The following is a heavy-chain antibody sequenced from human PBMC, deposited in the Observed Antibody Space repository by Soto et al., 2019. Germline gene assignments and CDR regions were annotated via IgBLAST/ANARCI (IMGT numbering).Heavy chain of an antibody. CDR2: IKEDGSAK. Sequence: EVQLVESGGGLVQPGGSLRVSCAASGFSFTSYWMSWVRQAPGKGLEWVANIKEDGSAKYYLDSVKGRFTISRDNANNSLYLQMSSLRAEDTAVYYCVREDFYRFDYWGQVNLVTVSS. CDR3: VREDFYRFDY. V-gene: IGHV3-7*01. CDR1: GFSFTSYW. J-gene: IGHJ4*02.